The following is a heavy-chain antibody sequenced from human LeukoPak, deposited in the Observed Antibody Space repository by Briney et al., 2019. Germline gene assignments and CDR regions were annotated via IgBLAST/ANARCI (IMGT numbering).Heavy chain of an antibody. D-gene: IGHD4-23*01. CDR3: ARRVTALGPWFDP. CDR1: GGTFINYA. CDR2: IIPFLDTS. Sequence: ASVKVSCKASGGTFINYAINWVRQAPGQGLEWMGGIIPFLDTSNYAQKFQGRVTITADESTSTAYMELSSLRSEDTAMYYCARRVTALGPWFDPWGQGTLVIVSS. V-gene: IGHV1-69*13. J-gene: IGHJ5*02.